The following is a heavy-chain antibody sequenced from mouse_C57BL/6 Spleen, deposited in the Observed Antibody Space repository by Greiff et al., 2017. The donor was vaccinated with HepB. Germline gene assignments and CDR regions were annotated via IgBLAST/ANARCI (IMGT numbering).Heavy chain of an antibody. CDR2: ISYDGSN. CDR1: GYSITSGYY. Sequence: VQLKESGPGLVKPSQSLSLTCSVTGYSITSGYYWNWIRQFPGNKLEWMGYISYDGSNNYNPSLKNRISITRDTSKNQFFLKLNSVTTEDTATYYCARVYYYGSVDYWGQGTTLTVSS. D-gene: IGHD1-1*01. CDR3: ARVYYYGSVDY. V-gene: IGHV3-6*01. J-gene: IGHJ2*01.